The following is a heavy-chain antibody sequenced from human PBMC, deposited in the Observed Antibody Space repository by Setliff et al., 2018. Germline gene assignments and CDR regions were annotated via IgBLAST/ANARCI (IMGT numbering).Heavy chain of an antibody. CDR3: ARDRYYNSWSGTSITAPHDAFDI. CDR1: GYTLTNYY. CDR2: ITPSGGLT. Sequence: ASVKVSCKAAGYTLTNYYMHWVRQAPGQGLEWMGIITPSGGLTRYAQKFQSRVTMTRDTSTSTVYMEVSSLRSEDTAGYYCARDRYYNSWSGTSITAPHDAFDIWGQGTMVTVSS. V-gene: IGHV1-46*03. D-gene: IGHD3-3*01. J-gene: IGHJ3*02.